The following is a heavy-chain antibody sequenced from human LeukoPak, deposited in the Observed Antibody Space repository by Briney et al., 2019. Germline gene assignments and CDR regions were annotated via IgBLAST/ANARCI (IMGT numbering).Heavy chain of an antibody. V-gene: IGHV3-23*01. CDR2: ISGSGGST. Sequence: GGSLRLSCAASGFTFSSYAMSWVRQAPGKGLEWVSAISGSGGSTYYADSVKGRFTISRDNSKNTLYLQINSLRAEDTAVYYCAKGPRSWYAGWFDPWGQGTLVTVSS. CDR3: AKGPRSWYAGWFDP. CDR1: GFTFSSYA. D-gene: IGHD6-13*01. J-gene: IGHJ5*02.